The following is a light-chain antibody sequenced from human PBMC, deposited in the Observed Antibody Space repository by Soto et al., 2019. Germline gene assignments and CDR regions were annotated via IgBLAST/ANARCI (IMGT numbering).Light chain of an antibody. CDR1: SSDVGGYNY. CDR2: EVS. CDR3: GTWDVSLSAVV. J-gene: IGLJ2*01. Sequence: QSALTQPASVSGSPGQSITISCTGTSSDVGGYNYVSWYQHHPGKAPKLMIFEVSNRPSGVSNRFSGSKSGNTASLTISGLQAEDEADYYCGTWDVSLSAVVIGGGTKLTVL. V-gene: IGLV2-14*01.